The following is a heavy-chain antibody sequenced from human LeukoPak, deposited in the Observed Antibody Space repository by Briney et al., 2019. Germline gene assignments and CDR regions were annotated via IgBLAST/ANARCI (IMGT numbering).Heavy chain of an antibody. CDR2: TRNKANSYTT. V-gene: IGHV3-72*01. J-gene: IGHJ4*02. CDR1: GFTFSDHY. Sequence: GGSLRLSCAASGFTFSDHYMDWVRQAPGKGLEWVGRTRNKANSYTTVYAASVKGRFTISRDDSKNSLYLQMNSLKTEDTAVYYCARVSPYNWNDYWGQGTWSPSPQ. D-gene: IGHD1-20*01. CDR3: ARVSPYNWNDY.